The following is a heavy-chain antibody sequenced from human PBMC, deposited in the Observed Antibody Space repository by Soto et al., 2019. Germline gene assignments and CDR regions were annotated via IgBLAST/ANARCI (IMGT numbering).Heavy chain of an antibody. D-gene: IGHD5-12*01. Sequence: QLQLQESGSGLVNPSQTLSLTCAVSGGSISSGGYSWSWLRQPPGKGLEWIGYIYHSGRTYYNPSLKSRVTISVDRSKNQFSLKLSSVTAADTAVYYCAAGGGLPRYYWGQGTLVTVSS. J-gene: IGHJ4*02. V-gene: IGHV4-30-2*01. CDR1: GGSISSGGYS. CDR3: AAGGGLPRYY. CDR2: IYHSGRT.